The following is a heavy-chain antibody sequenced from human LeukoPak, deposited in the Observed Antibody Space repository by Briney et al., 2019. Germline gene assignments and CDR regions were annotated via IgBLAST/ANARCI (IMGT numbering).Heavy chain of an antibody. D-gene: IGHD6-6*01. CDR3: AGGRGDSSSSLFDY. CDR1: GGSISSYY. V-gene: IGHV4-4*07. CDR2: IYTSGST. Sequence: SETLSLTCTVSGGSISSYYWSWIRQPAGKELEWIGRIYTSGSTNYNPSLKSRVTMSVDTSKNQFSLKLSSVTAADTAVYYCAGGRGDSSSSLFDYWGQGTLVTVSS. J-gene: IGHJ4*02.